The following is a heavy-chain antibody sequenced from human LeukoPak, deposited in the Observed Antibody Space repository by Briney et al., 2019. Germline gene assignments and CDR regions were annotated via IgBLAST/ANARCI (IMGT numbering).Heavy chain of an antibody. J-gene: IGHJ3*02. CDR1: GFTFSSYA. CDR2: VSGSGSKT. Sequence: GGSLRLSCAASGFTFSSYAMNWVRQAPGKGLEWVSTVSGSGSKTYYADSVKGQFTISRDNSKNTLYLQMNSLRAEDTAVYYCAKDFPDVLRFLEWPGNAFDIWGQGTMVTVSS. CDR3: AKDFPDVLRFLEWPGNAFDI. D-gene: IGHD3-3*01. V-gene: IGHV3-23*01.